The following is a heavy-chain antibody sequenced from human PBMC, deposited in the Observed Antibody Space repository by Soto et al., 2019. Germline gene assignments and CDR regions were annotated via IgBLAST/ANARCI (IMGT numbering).Heavy chain of an antibody. Sequence: QVHLEQSGAAVKKPGSSVKVSCKASGGTFSTHALSWVRQAPGQGLEWLGGIIPILGTPNYAQKFQGRVTVTADEYASTAHMELSRLTSEDTAVYYCARAAFRSGYYGYYYGMDVWGQGTAVTVS. D-gene: IGHD3-3*01. V-gene: IGHV1-69*01. CDR1: GGTFSTHA. J-gene: IGHJ6*02. CDR3: ARAAFRSGYYGYYYGMDV. CDR2: IIPILGTP.